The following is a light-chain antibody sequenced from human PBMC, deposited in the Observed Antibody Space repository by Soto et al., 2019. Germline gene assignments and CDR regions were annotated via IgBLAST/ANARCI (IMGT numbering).Light chain of an antibody. Sequence: EIVLTQSPATLSLSPGKRATLSCRASQSVSSYLAWYQQKPGQAPRLLIYDESNRSTGIPAMFSGSGSRTDSTLTISSLEPEEFAVSYCQPSRSGPQGCSFGNGTKGEI. CDR3: QPSRSGPQGCS. J-gene: IGKJ2*02. V-gene: IGKV3-11*01. CDR2: DES. CDR1: QSVSSY.